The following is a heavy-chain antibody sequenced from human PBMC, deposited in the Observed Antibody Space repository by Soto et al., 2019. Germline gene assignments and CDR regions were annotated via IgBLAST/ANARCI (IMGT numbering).Heavy chain of an antibody. CDR2: ISGSGGST. D-gene: IGHD3-22*01. J-gene: IGHJ6*02. V-gene: IGHV3-23*01. Sequence: SRILSCAASGFTFSSYAMSWVRQAPGKGLEWVSAISGSGGSTYYADSVKGRFTISRDNSKNTLYLQMNSLRAEDTAVYYCAKAYYYDSSGYYRYYYGMDVWGQGTTVTVSS. CDR3: AKAYYYDSSGYYRYYYGMDV. CDR1: GFTFSSYA.